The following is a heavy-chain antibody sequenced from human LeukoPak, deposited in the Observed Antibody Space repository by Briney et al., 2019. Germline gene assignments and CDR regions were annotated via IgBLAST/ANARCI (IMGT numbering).Heavy chain of an antibody. CDR2: IWNDESHK. Sequence: GGSLRLSCGASGFSFSTYGMHWVRQAPGKGLEWVAVIWNDESHKFHADSVKGRFTTSRDNSKNTLYLQMNSLRAEDTAVYYCAKDQSDSLYFWGQGTLVTVSS. CDR1: GFSFSTYG. CDR3: AKDQSDSLYF. V-gene: IGHV3-33*06. J-gene: IGHJ4*02. D-gene: IGHD2-21*02.